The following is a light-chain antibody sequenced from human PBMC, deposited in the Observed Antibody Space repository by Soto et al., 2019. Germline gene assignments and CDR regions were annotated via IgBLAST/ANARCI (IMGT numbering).Light chain of an antibody. V-gene: IGKV1-39*01. J-gene: IGKJ1*01. Sequence: IQMTQPPSSLSASVGDRVSITCRASQSISSYLNWYQQRPGKAPHLLIYAASSLQSGVPSRFSGSGSGTDFTLTISSLQPEDFATYYCQQSYSTPRTFGQGTMVDVK. CDR1: QSISSY. CDR2: AAS. CDR3: QQSYSTPRT.